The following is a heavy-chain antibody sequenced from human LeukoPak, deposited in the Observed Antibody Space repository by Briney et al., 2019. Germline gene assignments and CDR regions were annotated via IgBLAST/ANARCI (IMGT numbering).Heavy chain of an antibody. J-gene: IGHJ4*02. CDR1: GYIFTDYY. CDR3: AILKYMDTAMVSLERRDY. V-gene: IGHV1/OR15-1*04. Sequence: ASVNVSCKASGYIFTDYYMHWVRQAPGQELGWMGRINPNSGCTNYAQKFQGRVTMTRDTSISTAYMELSRLRSDDTAVYYCAILKYMDTAMVSLERRDYWGQGTLVTVSS. D-gene: IGHD5-18*01. CDR2: INPNSGCT.